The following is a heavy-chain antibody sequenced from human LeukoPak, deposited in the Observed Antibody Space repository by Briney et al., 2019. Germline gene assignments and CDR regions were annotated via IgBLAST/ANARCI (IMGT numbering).Heavy chain of an antibody. D-gene: IGHD4-17*01. Sequence: GGSLRLSCAASEVTFGNAWMNWVRQAPGKGLEWVGRVKGKTDGGATEYAAPVKGRFTVSRDDSRNTLYLQMNSLKTEDTAVYYCARDSLTVTSSWGQGTLVTVSS. J-gene: IGHJ5*02. CDR3: ARDSLTVTSS. CDR1: EVTFGNAW. CDR2: VKGKTDGGAT. V-gene: IGHV3-15*01.